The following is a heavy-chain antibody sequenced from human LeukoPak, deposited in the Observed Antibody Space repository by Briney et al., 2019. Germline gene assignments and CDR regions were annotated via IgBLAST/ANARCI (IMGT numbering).Heavy chain of an antibody. CDR1: GFTFDDYA. Sequence: GGSLRLSCAASGFTFDDYAMHWVRQAPGKGLEWVSGISWNSGDIDYADSVKGRFTISRDNAKTSLYLQMNSLRAEDTALYYCAKGDQYYYASGSYPDYWGQGTLVTVSS. J-gene: IGHJ4*02. CDR2: ISWNSGDI. D-gene: IGHD3-10*01. CDR3: AKGDQYYYASGSYPDY. V-gene: IGHV3-9*01.